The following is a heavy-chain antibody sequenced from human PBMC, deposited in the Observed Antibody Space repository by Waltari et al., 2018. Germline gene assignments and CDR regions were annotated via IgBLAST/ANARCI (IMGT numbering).Heavy chain of an antibody. CDR1: GFTFSSYA. J-gene: IGHJ4*02. V-gene: IGHV3-30-3*01. CDR2: ISYDGSNK. CDR3: AREEGIYGDYLGFLVY. Sequence: QVQLVESGGGVVQPGRSLSLSCAASGFTFSSYAMPWVRQAPGKGLEWVAVISYDGSNKYYADSVKGRFTISRDNSKNTLYLQMNSLRAEDTAVYYCAREEGIYGDYLGFLVYWGQGTLVTVSS. D-gene: IGHD4-17*01.